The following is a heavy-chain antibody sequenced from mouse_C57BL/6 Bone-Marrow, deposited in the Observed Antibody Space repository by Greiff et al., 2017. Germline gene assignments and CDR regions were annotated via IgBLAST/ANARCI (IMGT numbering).Heavy chain of an antibody. D-gene: IGHD2-4*01. V-gene: IGHV1-18*01. J-gene: IGHJ3*01. CDR2: ITPNNGGT. CDR1: GYTFTDYN. Sequence: VQLQQSGPELVKPGASVKIPCKASGYTFTDYNMDWVKQGHGKSLEWIGDITPNNGGTIYNQKFKGKATLTVDKSSSTAYMELRSLTSEDTAVYYCARSGYDYDWFAYWGQGTLVTVSA. CDR3: ARSGYDYDWFAY.